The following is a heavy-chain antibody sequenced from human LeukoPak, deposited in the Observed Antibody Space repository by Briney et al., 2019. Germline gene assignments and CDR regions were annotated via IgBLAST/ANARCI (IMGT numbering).Heavy chain of an antibody. D-gene: IGHD6-13*01. CDR2: IYTGGST. V-gene: IGHV4-61*02. J-gene: IGHJ4*02. CDR3: ARGPSRIAATDADY. Sequence: SQTLSLTCTVSGGSISSGSYYWSWIRQPAGKGLEWIGRIYTGGSTNYNPSLKSRVTISVDTSKNQFSLKLGSVTAADTAVYYCARGPSRIAATDADYWGQGTLVTVSS. CDR1: GGSISSGSYY.